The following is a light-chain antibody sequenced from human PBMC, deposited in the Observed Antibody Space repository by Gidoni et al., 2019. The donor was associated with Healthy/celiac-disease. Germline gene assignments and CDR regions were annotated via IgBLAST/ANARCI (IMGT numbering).Light chain of an antibody. V-gene: IGKV1-5*03. J-gene: IGKJ2*01. CDR3: QQYNSYSPVT. CDR1: QSISSW. Sequence: DIQMTQSPSTLSASVGDSVTITCRASQSISSWLAWYQQKPGKAPKLLIYKASSLESGVPSRFSGSGSGTEFTLTISSLQPDDFATYYCQQYNSYSPVTFGQXTKLEIK. CDR2: KAS.